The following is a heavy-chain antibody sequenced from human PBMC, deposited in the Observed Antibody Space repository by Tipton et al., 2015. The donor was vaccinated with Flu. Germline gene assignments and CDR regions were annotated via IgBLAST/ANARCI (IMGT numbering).Heavy chain of an antibody. J-gene: IGHJ4*02. Sequence: LRLSCAVYGGSFSGYYWSWIRQPPGKGLEWIGEINHSGSTNYNPSLKSRVTISVDTSKNQFSLKLSSVTAADTAVYYCARGVQYYDILTGYTAYFDYWGQGTLATVSS. D-gene: IGHD3-9*01. CDR1: GGSFSGYY. CDR2: INHSGST. CDR3: ARGVQYYDILTGYTAYFDY. V-gene: IGHV4-34*01.